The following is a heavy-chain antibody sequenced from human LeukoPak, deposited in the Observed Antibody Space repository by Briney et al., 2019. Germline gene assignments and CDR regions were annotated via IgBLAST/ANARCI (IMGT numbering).Heavy chain of an antibody. CDR1: GFTFSDSY. CDR2: ISGSGHDI. D-gene: IGHD6-6*01. CDR3: TRGPRHFDS. Sequence: TGGSLRLSCAASGFTFSDSYMTWVRQAPGKGVEWVAYISGSGHDINYSDSVKGRFTISRDNAKNSLYLQMSSLRVEDTAVYYCTRGPRHFDSCGQGTLVTVSS. V-gene: IGHV3-11*04. J-gene: IGHJ5*01.